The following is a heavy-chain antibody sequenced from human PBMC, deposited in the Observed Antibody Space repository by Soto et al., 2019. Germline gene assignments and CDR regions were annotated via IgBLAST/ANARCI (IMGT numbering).Heavy chain of an antibody. D-gene: IGHD3-10*01. J-gene: IGHJ4*02. CDR3: ARRDVWFGEY. V-gene: IGHV4-39*01. Sequence: QLQLQESGPGLVKPSETLSLTCTVSGGSISSSSYYWGWIRRPPGKGLEWIGSIYYSGSTYYNPSLKSRVTISVDTSKNQFSLKLSSVTAADTAVYYCARRDVWFGEYWGQGTLVTVSS. CDR2: IYYSGST. CDR1: GGSISSSSYY.